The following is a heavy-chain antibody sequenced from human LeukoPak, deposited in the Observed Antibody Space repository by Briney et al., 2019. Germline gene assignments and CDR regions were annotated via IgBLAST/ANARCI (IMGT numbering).Heavy chain of an antibody. CDR1: GFTFSSYD. V-gene: IGHV3-30*18. J-gene: IGHJ4*02. CDR3: AKDQPEAYFDY. CDR2: ISYDGSNK. Sequence: PGGSLRLSCAASGFTFSSYDMHWVRQAPGKGLEWVAVISYDGSNKYYAHSVKGRFTISRDNSKNTLYLQMNSLRAEDAALYYCAKDQPEAYFDYWGQGTLVTVSS. D-gene: IGHD1-14*01.